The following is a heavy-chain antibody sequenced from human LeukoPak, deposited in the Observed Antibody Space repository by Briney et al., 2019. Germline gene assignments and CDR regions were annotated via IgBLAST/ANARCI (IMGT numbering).Heavy chain of an antibody. CDR3: ARASTPYSSSWYPDWYFDL. Sequence: PSETLSLTCTVSGGSISSSSYYWGWIRQPPGKGLEWIGSIYYSGSTYYNPSLKSRVTISVDTSKNQFSLKLSSVTAADTAVYYCARASTPYSSSWYPDWYFDLWGRGTLVTVSS. CDR1: GGSISSSSYY. CDR2: IYYSGST. V-gene: IGHV4-39*07. D-gene: IGHD6-13*01. J-gene: IGHJ2*01.